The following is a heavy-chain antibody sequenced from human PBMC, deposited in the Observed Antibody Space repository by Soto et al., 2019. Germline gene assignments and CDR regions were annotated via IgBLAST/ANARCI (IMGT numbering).Heavy chain of an antibody. J-gene: IGHJ5*02. D-gene: IGHD2-2*02. Sequence: SETLSLTCTVSGASISRSTYYWGWIRQPPGKALEWIGSVYYGGSTYYKPSLKSRVTISVDTSKNQFSLKLDSVTAADTAVYYCASPYCSSSSCYIGPWGQGILVTVSS. CDR3: ASPYCSSSSCYIGP. V-gene: IGHV4-39*01. CDR1: GASISRSTYY. CDR2: VYYGGST.